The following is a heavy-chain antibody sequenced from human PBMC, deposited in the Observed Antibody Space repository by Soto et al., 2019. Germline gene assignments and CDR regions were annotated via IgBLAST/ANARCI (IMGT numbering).Heavy chain of an antibody. J-gene: IGHJ6*02. D-gene: IGHD2-21*02. CDR1: GFTFSPYS. CDR2: ISSSSSYI. V-gene: IGHV3-21*01. CDR3: ARDLEGVTHYSYYGMDV. Sequence: EVQLVESGGGLVKPGGSLRLSCAASGFTFSPYSMHWVRQAPRKRLEWVSSISSSSSYIYYADSVKGRFTISRDNAKNSLYLQMNRLRAEDTAVYYCARDLEGVTHYSYYGMDVWGQGTTVTLPS.